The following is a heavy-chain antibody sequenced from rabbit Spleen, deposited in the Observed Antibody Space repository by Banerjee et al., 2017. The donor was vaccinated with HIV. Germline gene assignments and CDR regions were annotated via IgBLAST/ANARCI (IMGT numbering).Heavy chain of an antibody. J-gene: IGHJ4*01. CDR2: IYTYDSNT. Sequence: LEESGGGLVKPGGTLTLTCTVSGFSFSSNWICWVRQAPGKGLEWIGCIYTYDSNTYYASWAKGRFTISKTSSTTVTLQMTSLTVADTATYFCARDPAYSSGSGSAITYLWGPGTLVTVS. CDR3: ARDPAYSSGSGSAITYL. V-gene: IGHV1S45*01. D-gene: IGHD1-1*01. CDR1: GFSFSSNW.